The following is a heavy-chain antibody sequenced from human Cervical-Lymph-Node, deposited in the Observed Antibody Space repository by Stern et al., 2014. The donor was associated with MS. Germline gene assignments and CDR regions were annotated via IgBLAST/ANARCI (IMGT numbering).Heavy chain of an antibody. V-gene: IGHV3-74*03. J-gene: IGHJ4*02. CDR1: GFTFSSHW. Sequence: EVQLEESGGGLVQPGGSLRLSCAASGFTFSSHWMHWVRQAPGKGLVWVSHINSDASVTTYADSVKGRFTISRDNAKNTLFLQMNILRAEDTAVYFCARDGATGYISGRPDYWGQGTLVTVSS. CDR2: INSDASVT. D-gene: IGHD6-19*01. CDR3: ARDGATGYISGRPDY.